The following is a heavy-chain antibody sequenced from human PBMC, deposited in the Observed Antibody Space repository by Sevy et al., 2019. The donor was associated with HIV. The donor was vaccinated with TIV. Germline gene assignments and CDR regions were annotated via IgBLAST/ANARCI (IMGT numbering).Heavy chain of an antibody. CDR3: ARDGGGGITMIVVVRGIDAFDI. CDR2: ISSSSSYI. V-gene: IGHV3-21*01. Sequence: GGSLRLSCAASGFTFSSYSMNWVRQAPGKGLEWVSSISSSSSYIYYAHSVKGRFTISRDNAKNSLYLQMNSLRAEDTAVYYCARDGGGGITMIVVVRGIDAFDIWGQGTMVTVSS. D-gene: IGHD3-22*01. J-gene: IGHJ3*02. CDR1: GFTFSSYS.